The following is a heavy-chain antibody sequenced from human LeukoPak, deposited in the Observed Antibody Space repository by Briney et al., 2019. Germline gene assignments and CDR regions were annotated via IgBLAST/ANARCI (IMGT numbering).Heavy chain of an antibody. CDR1: GGSISSGDYY. D-gene: IGHD4-17*01. CDR2: IYYSGST. CDR3: AREGTTVTHYGMDV. V-gene: IGHV4-31*03. J-gene: IGHJ6*02. Sequence: SQTLSLTCTVSGGSISSGDYYWTWIRQHPGKGLEWIGYIYYSGSTYYNPSLKSRVTISLDTSKNQFSLKVSSVTAADTAVYYCAREGTTVTHYGMDVGGQGTTVTVSS.